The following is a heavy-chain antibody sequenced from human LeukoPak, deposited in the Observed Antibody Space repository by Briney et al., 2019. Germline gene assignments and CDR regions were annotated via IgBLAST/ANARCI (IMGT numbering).Heavy chain of an antibody. CDR3: ARTGRGYFDSSAPFDY. J-gene: IGHJ4*02. V-gene: IGHV5-51*01. Sequence: GESLEISCKGSGYSFTNYCIGWVRPMPGKGLGWMGIICPDDSDTRDSPSFQGQVSISAAKSISTAYLQWSSLKASDTAMYYCARTGRGYFDSSAPFDYWGQGTLVTVSS. CDR1: GYSFTNYC. CDR2: ICPDDSDT. D-gene: IGHD3-22*01.